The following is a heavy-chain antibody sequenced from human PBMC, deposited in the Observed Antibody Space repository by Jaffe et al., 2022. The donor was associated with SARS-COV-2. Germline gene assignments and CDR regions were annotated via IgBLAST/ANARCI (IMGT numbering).Heavy chain of an antibody. V-gene: IGHV4-39*01. CDR1: GFSIDSNSYY. CDR2: VYYGGSA. Sequence: QMQLQESGPGLVKPSETLSLTCLVSGFSIDSNSYYWGWIRQSPGKGLEWMGGVYYGGSAYYNPSVNSRVTIFVDMSKNQFYLKLTSLTAADTAVYYCARLVFSGFARIDHWGQGILVSVSS. D-gene: IGHD3-9*01. CDR3: ARLVFSGFARIDH. J-gene: IGHJ4*02.